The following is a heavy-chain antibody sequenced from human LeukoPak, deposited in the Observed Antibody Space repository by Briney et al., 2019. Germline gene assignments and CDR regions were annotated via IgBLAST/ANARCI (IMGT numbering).Heavy chain of an antibody. CDR2: SSANNGTR. Sequence: GASVKVSCKASGYTFTGYYMHWVRQAPGQGLEWMGWSSANNGTRNYAQKLQGRVTMTTDTSTSTAYMELRSLRSDDTAVYYCAMKGDYDDFDIWGQGTMVTVSS. J-gene: IGHJ3*02. CDR1: GYTFTGYY. CDR3: AMKGDYDDFDI. V-gene: IGHV1-18*04. D-gene: IGHD3-10*01.